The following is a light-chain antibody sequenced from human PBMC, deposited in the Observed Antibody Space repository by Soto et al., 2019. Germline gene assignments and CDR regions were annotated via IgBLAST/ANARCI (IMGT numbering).Light chain of an antibody. J-gene: IGKJ5*01. Sequence: EIVLTQSPATLSFSPGERATLSCRASQSVSSYLAWYQQKPGQAPRLLIYDASNRATGIPDRFIGSGSGTDFTLTISSLEPEDFAVYYCQQRSNWPPISFGQGTRLEI. CDR1: QSVSSY. V-gene: IGKV3-11*01. CDR3: QQRSNWPPIS. CDR2: DAS.